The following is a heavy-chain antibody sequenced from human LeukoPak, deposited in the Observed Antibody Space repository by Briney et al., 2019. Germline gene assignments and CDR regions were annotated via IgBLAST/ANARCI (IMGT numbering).Heavy chain of an antibody. CDR2: ISGSGGST. V-gene: IGHV3-23*01. J-gene: IGHJ5*02. Sequence: PGGSLRLSCAASGFTFSSYAMSWVRQAPGKGLGWVSAISGSGGSTYYADSVKGRFTISRDNSKNTLYLQMNSLRAEDTAVYYCAKLGGGGSFSNWFDPWGQGTLVTVSS. D-gene: IGHD2-15*01. CDR1: GFTFSSYA. CDR3: AKLGGGGSFSNWFDP.